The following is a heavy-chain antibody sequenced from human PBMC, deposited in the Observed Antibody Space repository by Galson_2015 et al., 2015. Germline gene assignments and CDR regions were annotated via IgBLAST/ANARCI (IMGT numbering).Heavy chain of an antibody. CDR2: IYHSGST. CDR3: ARDIKWGSGLESAPSE. CDR1: GGSISSGGYS. J-gene: IGHJ4*02. V-gene: IGHV4-30-2*01. D-gene: IGHD1-1*01. Sequence: TLSLTCAVSGGSISSGGYSWSWIRQPPGKGLEWIGYIYHSGSTYYNPSLKSRVTISVDRSKNQFSLKLSSVTAADTAVYYCARDIKWGSGLESAPSEWGQGTLVTVSS.